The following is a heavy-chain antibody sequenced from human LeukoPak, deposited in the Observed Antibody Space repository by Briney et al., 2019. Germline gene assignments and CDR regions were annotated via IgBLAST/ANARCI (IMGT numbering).Heavy chain of an antibody. V-gene: IGHV3-23*01. J-gene: IGHJ4*02. D-gene: IGHD1-26*01. CDR2: ISGSGGST. Sequence: RGSLRLSCAASGCTFSSYAMSWVRQAPGKGLEWVSAISGSGGSTYYADSVKGRFTISRDNSKNTLYLQMNSLRAEDTAVYYCAKDQRVVGAPGFDYWGQGTLVTVSS. CDR1: GCTFSSYA. CDR3: AKDQRVVGAPGFDY.